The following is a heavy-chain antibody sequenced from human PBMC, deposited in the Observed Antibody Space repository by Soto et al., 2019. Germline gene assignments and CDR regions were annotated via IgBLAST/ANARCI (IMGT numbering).Heavy chain of an antibody. CDR2: MSHSGGT. CDR1: GGFVSSGSYY. J-gene: IGHJ3*02. V-gene: IGHV4-34*01. D-gene: IGHD1-1*01. CDR3: ARVERGTATTVVDAFDI. Sequence: QVQLQQWGAGLLEPSETLSLTCAVYGGFVSSGSYYWSWIRQPPGKGLEWIGEMSHSGGTHFNPSLKSRVTISVDTSKNQFSLKMSSVTAADTALYYCARVERGTATTVVDAFDIWGPGTIVTVSS.